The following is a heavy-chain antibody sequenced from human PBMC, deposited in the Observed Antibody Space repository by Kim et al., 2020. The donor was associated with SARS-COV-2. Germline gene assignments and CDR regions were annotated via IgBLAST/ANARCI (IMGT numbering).Heavy chain of an antibody. D-gene: IGHD7-27*01. J-gene: IGHJ4*02. V-gene: IGHV6-1*01. CDR3: ARTANWGPDY. Sequence: SQTLSLTCAISGDSVSSNSAAWNWIRQSPSRGLEWLGRTYYRSKWYSRYASSLRVRITINPDTSKNQLSLQLNSVTPEDTAVYYCARTANWGPDYWGQGTLVTVSS. CDR2: TYYRSKWYS. CDR1: GDSVSSNSAA.